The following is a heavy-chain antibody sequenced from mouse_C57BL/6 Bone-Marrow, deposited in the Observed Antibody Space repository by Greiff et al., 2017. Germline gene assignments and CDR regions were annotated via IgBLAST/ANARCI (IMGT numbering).Heavy chain of an antibody. D-gene: IGHD3-1*01. CDR1: GFTFSDYY. Sequence: EVKLVESEGGLVQPGSSMKLSCTASGFTFSDYYMAWVRQVPEKGLEWVANINYDGSSTYYLDSLKSRFLISRDNAKNILYLQMSSLKSEDTATYYCAREGLRGFDYWGQGTTLTVSS. V-gene: IGHV5-16*01. CDR3: AREGLRGFDY. J-gene: IGHJ2*01. CDR2: INYDGSST.